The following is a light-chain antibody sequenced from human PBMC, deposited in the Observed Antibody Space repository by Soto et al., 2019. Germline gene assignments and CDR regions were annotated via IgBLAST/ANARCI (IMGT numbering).Light chain of an antibody. CDR2: GAS. V-gene: IGKV3-15*01. J-gene: IGKJ1*01. CDR3: QQYKDWPRT. Sequence: ESVIPKFPATPCRARGESATLSGRASQSVSSNLAWYQQKPGQAPRLLIYGASTRATGIPARFSGSGSGTEFTRTICSLQSEELAGYSCQQYKDWPRTFGQGTKVDIK. CDR1: QSVSSN.